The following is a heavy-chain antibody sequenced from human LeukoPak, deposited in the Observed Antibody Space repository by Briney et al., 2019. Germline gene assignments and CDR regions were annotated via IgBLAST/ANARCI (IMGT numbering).Heavy chain of an antibody. CDR2: IYYSGST. V-gene: IGHV4-39*02. Sequence: SETLSLTCTVSGGSISSSSYYWGWIRQPPGKGLEWIGSIYYSGSTYYNPSLKSRVTISVDTSKNHFSLKLSSVTAADTAVYYCARRGGSYYRTLVYFDYWGQGTLVTVSS. CDR1: GGSISSSSYY. CDR3: ARRGGSYYRTLVYFDY. J-gene: IGHJ4*02. D-gene: IGHD1-26*01.